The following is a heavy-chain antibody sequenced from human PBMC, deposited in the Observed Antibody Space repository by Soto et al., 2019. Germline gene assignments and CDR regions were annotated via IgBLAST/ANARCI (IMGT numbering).Heavy chain of an antibody. V-gene: IGHV1-69*08. CDR3: ARDSATMVRGVNDWYFDL. CDR1: GGTFSSYT. J-gene: IGHJ2*01. D-gene: IGHD3-10*01. CDR2: IIPILGIA. Sequence: QVQLVQSGAEVKKPGSSVKVSCKASGGTFSSYTISWVRQAPGQGLEWMGRIIPILGIANYAQKFQGRVTITAAKAPGTAYMEVCGLRLADTAVYYCARDSATMVRGVNDWYFDLWGRGTLVTVSS.